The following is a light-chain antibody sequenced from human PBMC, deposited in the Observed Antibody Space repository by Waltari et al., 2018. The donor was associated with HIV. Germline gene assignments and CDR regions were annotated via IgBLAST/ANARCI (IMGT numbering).Light chain of an antibody. J-gene: IGKJ2*01. CDR2: WAS. Sequence: DVVVTKSPDSLAVSLGERATLNCRSSQSILYSSNNQNYLAWYQQKPGQRPKLLIYWASARQSGVPDRFSGNGSGTDFTLTISSLQAEDVAVYYCQQYYHVPYTFGLGTKLEIK. V-gene: IGKV4-1*01. CDR3: QQYYHVPYT. CDR1: QSILYSSNNQNY.